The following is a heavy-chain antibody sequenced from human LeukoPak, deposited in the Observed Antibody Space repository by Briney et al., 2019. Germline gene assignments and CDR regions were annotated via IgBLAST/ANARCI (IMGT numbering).Heavy chain of an antibody. CDR3: ARSLYSSGWAAIGVEEYYFDY. V-gene: IGHV4-59*01. D-gene: IGHD6-19*01. J-gene: IGHJ4*02. Sequence: PSETLSLTCTVSGGSISSYYWSWIRQPPGKGLEWIAYIYYSGSTNYNPSLKSRVTISVDTSKNQFSLKLSSVTAADTAVYYCARSLYSSGWAAIGVEEYYFDYWGQGTLVTVSS. CDR1: GGSISSYY. CDR2: IYYSGST.